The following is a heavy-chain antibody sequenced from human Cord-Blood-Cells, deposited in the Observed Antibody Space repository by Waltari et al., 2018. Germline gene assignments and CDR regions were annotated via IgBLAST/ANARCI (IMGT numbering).Heavy chain of an antibody. CDR3: ATRGGSFDY. CDR1: GGSISISRDY. Sequence: QLQLQESGPGLVKPSETLSLTCTVSGGSISISRDYWGWIRKPPGKGLEWIGSISYSGSTYYNPSLKSRVTISVDTSKNQFSLKLSSVTAADTAVYYCATRGGSFDYWGQGTLVTVSS. CDR2: ISYSGST. D-gene: IGHD2-15*01. J-gene: IGHJ4*02. V-gene: IGHV4-39*01.